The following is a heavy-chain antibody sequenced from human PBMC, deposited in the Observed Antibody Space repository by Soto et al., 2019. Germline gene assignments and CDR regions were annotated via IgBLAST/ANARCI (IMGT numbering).Heavy chain of an antibody. J-gene: IGHJ6*02. CDR1: GFTFSSYA. Sequence: GGSLRLSCAASGFTFSSYAMHWVRQAPGKGLEWVAVISYDGSNKYYADSVKGRFTISRDNSKNTLYLQMNSLRAEDTAVYYCAREQGSYLTFGPYYYYYGMDVWGQGTTVTVSS. V-gene: IGHV3-30-3*01. CDR3: AREQGSYLTFGPYYYYYGMDV. CDR2: ISYDGSNK. D-gene: IGHD1-26*01.